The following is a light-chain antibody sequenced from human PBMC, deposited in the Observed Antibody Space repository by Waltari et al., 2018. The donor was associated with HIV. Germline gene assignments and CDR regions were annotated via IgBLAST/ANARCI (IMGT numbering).Light chain of an antibody. CDR1: QSVSVTY. J-gene: IGKJ3*01. CDR3: QQYGTSPFT. CDR2: GAS. V-gene: IGKV3-20*01. Sequence: EIVLTQSPGTLSLSPGERATLYCRASQSVSVTYLAWYQQRPGQAPRLLIYGASSRATGIPDRFSGSGSGTDFTLTISRLESGDSAVYYCQQYGTSPFTFGPGT.